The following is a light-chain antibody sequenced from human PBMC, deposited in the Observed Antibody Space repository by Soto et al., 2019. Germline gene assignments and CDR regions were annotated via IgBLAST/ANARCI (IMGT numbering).Light chain of an antibody. CDR3: QQYNNWPPVT. CDR2: GAS. Sequence: EIVLTQSPGTLSLSPGERATLSCRASQTFSSSYLAWYQQKPGQAPRLLIYGASSRATGIPARFSGSGSGTEFTLTISSLQSEDFAVYYCQQYNNWPPVTFGQGTKVEIK. V-gene: IGKV3D-15*01. J-gene: IGKJ1*01. CDR1: QTFSSSY.